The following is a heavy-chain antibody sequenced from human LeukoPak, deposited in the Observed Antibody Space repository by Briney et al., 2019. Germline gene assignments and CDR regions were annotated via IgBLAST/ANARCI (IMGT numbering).Heavy chain of an antibody. CDR2: ISSSSSYI. Sequence: GGSLRLSCAASGFTFSSYSMNWVRQAPGKGLEWVSSISSSSSYIYYADSVKGRFTISRDNAKNSLYLQMNSLRAEDTAVYYCARQAVRYLDGVSKAGWGQGTLVTVSS. CDR1: GFTFSSYS. CDR3: ARQAVRYLDGVSKAG. V-gene: IGHV3-21*01. J-gene: IGHJ4*02. D-gene: IGHD3-9*01.